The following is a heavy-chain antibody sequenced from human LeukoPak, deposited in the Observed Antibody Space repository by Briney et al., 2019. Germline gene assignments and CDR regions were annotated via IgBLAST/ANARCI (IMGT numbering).Heavy chain of an antibody. CDR3: ARQTDYDFWSGYYTGSCWFDP. V-gene: IGHV4-38-2*01. CDR2: IYHSGST. CDR1: GYSISSGYY. D-gene: IGHD3/OR15-3a*01. J-gene: IGHJ5*02. Sequence: SETLSLTCAVSGYSISSGYYWGWIRQPPGKGLEGIGSIYHSGSTYYNPSLKSRVTISVDTSKNQFSLNLSSVTAADTAVYYCARQTDYDFWSGYYTGSCWFDPWGQGTLVTVSS.